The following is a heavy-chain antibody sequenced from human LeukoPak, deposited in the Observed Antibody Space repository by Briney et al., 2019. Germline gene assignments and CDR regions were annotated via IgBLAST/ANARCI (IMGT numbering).Heavy chain of an antibody. V-gene: IGHV4-39*01. D-gene: IGHD1-26*01. CDR2: IYYSGTT. CDR1: LGILLHRRYY. Sequence: SETLSLTRTVSLGILLHRRYYYRWIRQPPGKGLEWIGSIYYSGTTYYNPSLKSRITIPVDTSKNQFSLKLSYVAAADTAVYYCARNKWEVRDYYDYYYMDVWGRGTTVTVSS. J-gene: IGHJ6*03. CDR3: ARNKWEVRDYYDYYYMDV.